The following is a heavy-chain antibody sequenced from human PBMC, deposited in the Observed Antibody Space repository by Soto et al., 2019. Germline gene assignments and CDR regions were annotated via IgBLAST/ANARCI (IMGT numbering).Heavy chain of an antibody. D-gene: IGHD2-2*02. J-gene: IGHJ4*02. CDR3: ARGGVRYCSSTSCYSFFDY. Sequence: GASVKVSCKASGYTFTGYYMHWVRQAPGQGLEWIGWINPNSGGTNYAQKFQGWGTMTRDTSISTAYMELSRLRSDDTAVYYCARGGVRYCSSTSCYSFFDYWGQGTLVTVSS. V-gene: IGHV1-2*04. CDR2: INPNSGGT. CDR1: GYTFTGYY.